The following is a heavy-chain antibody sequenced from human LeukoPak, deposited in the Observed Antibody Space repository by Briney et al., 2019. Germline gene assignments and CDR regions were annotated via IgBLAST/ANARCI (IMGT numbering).Heavy chain of an antibody. CDR2: ISYDGSNK. D-gene: IGHD3-9*01. V-gene: IGHV3-30*04. CDR1: GFTFSSYA. CDR3: ARDLGIRYFSLDY. J-gene: IGHJ4*02. Sequence: PGGSLRLSCAASGFTFSSYAMHWVRQAPGKGLEWVAVISYDGSNKYYADSVKGRFTISRDNSKNTLYLQMNSLRAEDTAVYYCARDLGIRYFSLDYWGQGTLVTVSS.